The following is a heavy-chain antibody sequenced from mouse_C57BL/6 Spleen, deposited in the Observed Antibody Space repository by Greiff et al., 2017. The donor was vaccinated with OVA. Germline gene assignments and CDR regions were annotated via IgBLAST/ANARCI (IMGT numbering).Heavy chain of an antibody. D-gene: IGHD4-1*01. Sequence: QVQLQQPGAELVMPGASVKLSCKASGYTFTSYWMHWVKQRPGQGLEWIGEIDPSDSYTNYNQKFKGKSTLTVDKSSSTAYMQLSRLTSEDSAVYYCARSGTGLCYFDYWGQGTTLTVSS. CDR1: GYTFTSYW. CDR3: ARSGTGLCYFDY. V-gene: IGHV1-69*01. CDR2: IDPSDSYT. J-gene: IGHJ2*01.